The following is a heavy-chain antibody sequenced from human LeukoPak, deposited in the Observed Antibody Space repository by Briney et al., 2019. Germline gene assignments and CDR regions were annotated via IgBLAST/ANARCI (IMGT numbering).Heavy chain of an antibody. CDR2: KSYDGSNK. CDR1: GFTFSAYA. CDR3: AREVAAAGTAFDY. V-gene: IGHV3-30-3*01. D-gene: IGHD6-13*01. J-gene: IGHJ4*02. Sequence: PGRSLRLSCAASGFTFSAYAMHWVRQAPGKGLEWVAVKSYDGSNKYYADSVKGRFTISRDNSKNTVYLQINSLRAEDTAVYYCAREVAAAGTAFDYWGQGTLVTVSS.